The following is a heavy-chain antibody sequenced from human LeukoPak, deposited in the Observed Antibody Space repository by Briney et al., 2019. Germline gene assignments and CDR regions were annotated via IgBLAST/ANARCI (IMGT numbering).Heavy chain of an antibody. D-gene: IGHD3-9*01. V-gene: IGHV3-30*02. Sequence: PGGSLRLSCAASGFTFSSYGMHWVRQAPGKGLEWVAFIRYDGSNKYYADSVKGRFTISRDNSKNTLYLQMNSLRAEDTAVYYCAKEGLRYFDWPPPHFHFDYWGQGTLVTVSS. CDR3: AKEGLRYFDWPPPHFHFDY. CDR2: IRYDGSNK. CDR1: GFTFSSYG. J-gene: IGHJ4*02.